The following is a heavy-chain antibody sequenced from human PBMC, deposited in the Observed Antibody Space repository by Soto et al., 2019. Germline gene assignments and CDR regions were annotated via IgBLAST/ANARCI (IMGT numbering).Heavy chain of an antibody. D-gene: IGHD4-17*01. J-gene: IGHJ4*02. CDR3: ARLGWTVTPPFDY. V-gene: IGHV4-34*01. Sequence: SETLSLTCAVYGGSFSGYYWSWIRQPPGKGLEWIGEINHSGSTNYNPSLKSRVTISVDTSQNQFSLKLSSVTAADTAVYYCARLGWTVTPPFDYWGQGTPVTVSS. CDR1: GGSFSGYY. CDR2: INHSGST.